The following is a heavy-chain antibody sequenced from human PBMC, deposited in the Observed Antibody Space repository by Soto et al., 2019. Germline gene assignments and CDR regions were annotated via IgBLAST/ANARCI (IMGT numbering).Heavy chain of an antibody. Sequence: EVQLVESGGGLVKPGGSLRLSCAASGFTFTRYSMNLFRQAPGKGLEWVSSISSTTTYIYYGDSMKGRFTISRDNAKNSLYLEMNSLRAEDTAVYYCARESEDLTSNFDYWGQGTLVTVSS. CDR2: ISSTTTYI. J-gene: IGHJ4*02. V-gene: IGHV3-21*06. CDR3: ARESEDLTSNFDY. CDR1: GFTFTRYS.